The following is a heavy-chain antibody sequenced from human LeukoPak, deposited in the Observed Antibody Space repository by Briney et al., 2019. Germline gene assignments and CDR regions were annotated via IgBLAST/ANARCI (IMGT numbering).Heavy chain of an antibody. D-gene: IGHD3-3*01. J-gene: IGHJ6*02. Sequence: SETLSLTCTVSGGSLSSYYWSWIRQPPGKGLEWIGYIYYSGSTNYNPSLKSRVTISVDTSKNQFSLKLSSVTAADTAVYYCARDDQTIYGMDVWGQGTTVTVSS. CDR2: IYYSGST. CDR1: GGSLSSYY. V-gene: IGHV4-59*01. CDR3: ARDDQTIYGMDV.